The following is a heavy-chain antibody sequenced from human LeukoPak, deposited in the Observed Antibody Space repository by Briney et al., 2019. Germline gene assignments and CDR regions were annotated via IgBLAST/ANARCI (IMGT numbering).Heavy chain of an antibody. CDR1: GFTFSAYW. CDR3: ARDLYVGDYDSSGYSY. CDR2: IKQDGSEK. Sequence: GGSLRLSCVASGFTFSAYWMSWVRQAPGKGLEWVANIKQDGSEKYYVDSVKGRFTISRDNAKNSLYLQMNSLRAEDTAVYYCARDLYVGDYDSSGYSYWGQGTLVTVSS. D-gene: IGHD3-22*01. V-gene: IGHV3-7*01. J-gene: IGHJ4*02.